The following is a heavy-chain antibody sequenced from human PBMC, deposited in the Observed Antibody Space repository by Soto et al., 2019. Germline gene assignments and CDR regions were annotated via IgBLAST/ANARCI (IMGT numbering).Heavy chain of an antibody. CDR3: ARFLYSYGFAWFDP. D-gene: IGHD5-18*01. CDR2: IYYSGST. Sequence: QVQLQESGPGLVKPSETLSLTCTVSGGSISSYYWSWIRQPPGKGLEWIGYIYYSGSTNYNPSLKSRVTISVDTSKNQFSLKLSSVTAADTAVYYCARFLYSYGFAWFDPWGQGTLVTVSS. CDR1: GGSISSYY. V-gene: IGHV4-59*01. J-gene: IGHJ5*02.